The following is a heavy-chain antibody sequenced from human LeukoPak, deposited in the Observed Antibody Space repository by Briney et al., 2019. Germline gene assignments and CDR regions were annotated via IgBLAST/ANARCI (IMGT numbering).Heavy chain of an antibody. D-gene: IGHD5-18*01. CDR1: GFTFSSYS. J-gene: IGHJ4*02. Sequence: GGSLRLSCAASGFTFSSYSMNWVRQAPGKGLEGVSYISSSSSTIYYADSVKGRFTISRDNAKNSLYLQMNSLRAEDTAVYYCARVKEAAMAGNVFDYWGQGTLVTVSS. CDR3: ARVKEAAMAGNVFDY. V-gene: IGHV3-48*04. CDR2: ISSSSSTI.